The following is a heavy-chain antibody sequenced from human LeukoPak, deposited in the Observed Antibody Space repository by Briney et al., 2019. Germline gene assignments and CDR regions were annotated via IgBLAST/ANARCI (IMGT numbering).Heavy chain of an antibody. CDR3: ARSNIVVVVAATF. CDR2: IYTSGNT. V-gene: IGHV4-4*07. J-gene: IGHJ4*02. D-gene: IGHD2-15*01. Sequence: SETLSLTCTVSGGSISSYYWSWIRQPAGKGLEWIGRIYTSGNTNYNPSLKSRVTISVDTSKNQFSLKLSSVTAADTAVYYCARSNIVVVVAATFWGQGTLVTVSS. CDR1: GGSISSYY.